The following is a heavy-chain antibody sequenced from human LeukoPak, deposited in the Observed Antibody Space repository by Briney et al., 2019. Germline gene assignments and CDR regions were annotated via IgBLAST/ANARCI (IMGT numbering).Heavy chain of an antibody. V-gene: IGHV3-23*01. CDR1: GFPFNSYV. Sequence: GGSLRLSCAASGFPFNSYVMTWVRQAPGKGLEWVSVISGSGGLTYHADSVKGRFTVSRDNSKNTLYLQMNSLRAEDTAVYSCAKGYYYSIWGSYRFGSFDIWGQGTMVTVSS. D-gene: IGHD3-16*02. CDR3: AKGYYYSIWGSYRFGSFDI. CDR2: ISGSGGLT. J-gene: IGHJ3*02.